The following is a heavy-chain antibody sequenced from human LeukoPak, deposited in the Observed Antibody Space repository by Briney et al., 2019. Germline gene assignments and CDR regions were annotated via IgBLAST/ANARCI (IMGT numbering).Heavy chain of an antibody. CDR3: AKEFGIVVVIPFDY. J-gene: IGHJ4*02. D-gene: IGHD3-22*01. CDR1: GFTFSSYE. V-gene: IGHV3-23*01. Sequence: GGSLRLSCAASGFTFSSYEMNWVRQAPGKGLEWVSAISGSGGSTYYADSVKGRFTISRDNSKNTLYLQMNSLRAEDTAVYYCAKEFGIVVVIPFDYWGQGTLVTVSS. CDR2: ISGSGGST.